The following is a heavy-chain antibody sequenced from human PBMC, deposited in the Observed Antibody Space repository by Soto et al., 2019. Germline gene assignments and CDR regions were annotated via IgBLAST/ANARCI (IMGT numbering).Heavy chain of an antibody. CDR2: IIPILGIA. CDR1: GGTFSSYT. CDR3: ASPPGIAAAGTGDWFDP. D-gene: IGHD6-13*01. J-gene: IGHJ5*02. V-gene: IGHV1-69*02. Sequence: QVQLVQSGAEVKKPGSSVKVSCKASGGTFSSYTISWVRQAPGQGLEWMGRIIPILGIANYAQKFQGRVTITEDKSTSTAYMELSSLRSEDTAVYYCASPPGIAAAGTGDWFDPWGQGTLVTVSS.